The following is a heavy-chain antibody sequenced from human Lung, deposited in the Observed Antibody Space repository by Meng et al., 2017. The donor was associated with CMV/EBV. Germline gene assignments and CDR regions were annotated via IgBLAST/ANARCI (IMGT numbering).Heavy chain of an antibody. D-gene: IGHD1/OR15-1a*01. V-gene: IGHV3-48*03. Sequence: GGSLRLXXAVYGGSFSGYHWSWVRQAPGKGLEWISYINKNGFNIEYADSVKSRFTISRDNAKNSLFLQLDSLRADDTAVYYCARNTLSYYGMDLWGQGTTVTVSS. CDR3: ARNTLSYYGMDL. CDR2: INKNGFNI. CDR1: GGSFSGYH. J-gene: IGHJ6*02.